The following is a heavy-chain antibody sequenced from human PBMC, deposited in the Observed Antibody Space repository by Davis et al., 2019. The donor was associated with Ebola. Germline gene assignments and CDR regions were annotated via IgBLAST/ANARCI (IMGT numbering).Heavy chain of an antibody. CDR1: GYSFTSYW. CDR3: ARHGSPIFDWLLFSEFDY. CDR2: IYPGDSDT. D-gene: IGHD3-9*01. V-gene: IGHV5-51*01. Sequence: KVSCKGSGYSFTSYWIGWVRQMPGKGLEWMGIIYPGDSDTRYSPSFQGQVTISADKSISTAYLQWSSLKASDTAMYYCARHGSPIFDWLLFSEFDYWGQGTLVTVSS. J-gene: IGHJ4*02.